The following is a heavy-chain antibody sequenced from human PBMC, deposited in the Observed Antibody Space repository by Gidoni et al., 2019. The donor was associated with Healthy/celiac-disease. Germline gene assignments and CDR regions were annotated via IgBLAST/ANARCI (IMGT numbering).Heavy chain of an antibody. Sequence: EVQLVESGGGLVQPGRSLRLSCAASGFTFSSYSMNWVRQAPGQGLEWVAYISSSSSTIYYADSVKGRFTISRDNSKNSLYLQMNSLRYEDTAVYYCATRYSGSDSEDYWGQGTLVTVSS. CDR1: GFTFSSYS. CDR2: ISSSSSTI. V-gene: IGHV3-48*02. J-gene: IGHJ4*02. D-gene: IGHD1-26*01. CDR3: ATRYSGSDSEDY.